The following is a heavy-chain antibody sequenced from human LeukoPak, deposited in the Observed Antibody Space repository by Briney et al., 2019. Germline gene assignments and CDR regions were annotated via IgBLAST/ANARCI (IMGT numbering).Heavy chain of an antibody. V-gene: IGHV3-21*01. D-gene: IGHD2-15*01. Sequence: GGSLRLSCAASGFTFSSYSMNWVRQAPGKGLEWVSSISSSSSYIYYADSVKGRFTISRDNAKNSPYLQMHSLRAEDTAVYYCARDGGSASDYWGQGTLVTVSS. J-gene: IGHJ4*02. CDR3: ARDGGSASDY. CDR1: GFTFSSYS. CDR2: ISSSSSYI.